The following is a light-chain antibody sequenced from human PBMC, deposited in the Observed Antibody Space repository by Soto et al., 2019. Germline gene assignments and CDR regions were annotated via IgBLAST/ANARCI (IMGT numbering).Light chain of an antibody. J-gene: IGKJ3*01. CDR3: QQHGSSPFT. CDR2: GAS. CDR1: QSVSSSY. V-gene: IGKV3-20*01. Sequence: EIVLTQSPGTLSLSPAERATLSCRASQSVSSSYLAWYQQKPGQAPRLLIYGASSRATGIPDRFSGSGSGTDFTLTISRLEPEDFAVYYCQQHGSSPFTFGPGTKVDIK.